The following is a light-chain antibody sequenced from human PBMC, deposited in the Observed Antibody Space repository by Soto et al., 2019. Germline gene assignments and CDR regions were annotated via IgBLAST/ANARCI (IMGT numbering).Light chain of an antibody. Sequence: EIVLTQSPSTLSLSPGERTTLSCRASQGVGTYLAWYQHSPGQAPRLLIYEAANRATSIPARFSGSGSGTDFTLTTTSPEAEAFAEYYCKHRYNCPNTLCRGTKLEIK. V-gene: IGKV3-11*01. J-gene: IGKJ2*01. CDR3: KHRYNCPNT. CDR2: EAA. CDR1: QGVGTY.